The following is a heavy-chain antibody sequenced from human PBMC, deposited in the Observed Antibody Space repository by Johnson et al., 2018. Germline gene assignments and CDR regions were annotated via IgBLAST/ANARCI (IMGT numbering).Heavy chain of an antibody. CDR2: ISYNGSHQ. CDR1: GFIFSNYP. J-gene: IGHJ3*02. D-gene: IGHD2-15*01. V-gene: IGHV3-30-3*01. Sequence: QVQLGEAGGGVVEPGRSLGLSCVASGFIFSNYPMHWVRQGPGKGLEWVALISYNGSHQDFAASVKGRFTIPRDNSKNTLYLQMNSLRTEDTAGFYCARGPSVVVVPPKPDAFDIWGQGTMVTVSS. CDR3: ARGPSVVVVPPKPDAFDI.